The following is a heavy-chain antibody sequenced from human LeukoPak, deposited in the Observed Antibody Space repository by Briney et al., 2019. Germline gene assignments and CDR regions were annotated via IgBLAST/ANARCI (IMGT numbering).Heavy chain of an antibody. CDR1: GGSFSGYY. CDR3: ARRSLAAAGMNYYFDY. J-gene: IGHJ4*02. Sequence: SETLSLTCAVDGGSFSGYYWSWIRQPPGKGLDWIGEMNHSGSTNYNPSLKSRVTISVDTSKNQFSLKLSSVTAADTAVYYCARRSLAAAGMNYYFDYWGQGTLVTVSS. CDR2: MNHSGST. V-gene: IGHV4-34*01. D-gene: IGHD6-13*01.